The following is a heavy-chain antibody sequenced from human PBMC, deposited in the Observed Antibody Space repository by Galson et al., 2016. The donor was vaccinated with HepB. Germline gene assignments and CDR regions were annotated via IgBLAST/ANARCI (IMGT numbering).Heavy chain of an antibody. CDR2: IKQDGSER. Sequence: SLRLSCAASGFNFNMYWMSWVRQAPGKGLEWVANIKQDGSERYYVDSVKSRFTISRDNARNSLYLQMNSLRAEDTAVYYCAKNSGCTGGVCYLPVNWGQGTLVIVSS. CDR3: AKNSGCTGGVCYLPVN. V-gene: IGHV3-7*01. CDR1: GFNFNMYW. J-gene: IGHJ4*02. D-gene: IGHD2-8*02.